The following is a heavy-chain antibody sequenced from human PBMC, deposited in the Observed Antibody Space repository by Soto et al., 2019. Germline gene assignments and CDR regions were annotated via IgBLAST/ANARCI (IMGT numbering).Heavy chain of an antibody. Sequence: GSLRLSCTASGFTFSSYAMHWARQAPGKGLEWVAVISYDGSNKYYADSVKGRFTISRDNSKNTMYLQMNSLRVEDTAVYYCARPYSSGWYGDLDYWGQGTLVSVSS. D-gene: IGHD6-19*01. J-gene: IGHJ4*02. CDR3: ARPYSSGWYGDLDY. V-gene: IGHV3-30-3*01. CDR2: ISYDGSNK. CDR1: GFTFSSYA.